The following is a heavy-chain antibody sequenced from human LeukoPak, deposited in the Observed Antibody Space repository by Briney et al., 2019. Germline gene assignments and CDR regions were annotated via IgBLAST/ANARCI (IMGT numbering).Heavy chain of an antibody. J-gene: IGHJ4*02. D-gene: IGHD3-22*01. CDR2: ISSSSSYK. CDR3: ARARLPYYYDSSGYPQYNFDY. Sequence: GSLRLSCAASGFTFSSYTMDWVRQAPGKGLEWVSSISSSSSYKYYTDSVKGRFTISRDNAKNSLYLQMNSLRAEDTAVYYCARARLPYYYDSSGYPQYNFDYWGQGTLVAVSS. CDR1: GFTFSSYT. V-gene: IGHV3-21*06.